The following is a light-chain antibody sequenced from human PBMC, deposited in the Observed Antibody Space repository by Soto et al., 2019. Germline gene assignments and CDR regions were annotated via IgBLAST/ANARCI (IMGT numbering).Light chain of an antibody. V-gene: IGKV3-20*01. CDR1: QSVSSSF. Sequence: IVLTQSPGTLSLSPGERATLSCRASQSVSSSFLAWYRQKPGQAPRLLIYGASSRATGIPDRFSGSGSGADFTLTISRVEPEDFAVYYCQQYGSSPPWTFGQGTKVEIK. CDR3: QQYGSSPPWT. CDR2: GAS. J-gene: IGKJ1*01.